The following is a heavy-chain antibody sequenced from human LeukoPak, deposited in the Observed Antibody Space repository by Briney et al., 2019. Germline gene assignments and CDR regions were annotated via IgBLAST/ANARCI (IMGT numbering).Heavy chain of an antibody. CDR3: AKVVGFGELFSFDY. CDR2: ISGSGGST. V-gene: IGHV3-23*01. Sequence: GGSLRLSCAASGFTFSSYAMNWVRQAPGKGLEWVSAISGSGGSTYYADSVKGRFTISRDNSKNTLYLQMNSLRAEDTAVYYCAKVVGFGELFSFDYWGQGTLVTVSS. J-gene: IGHJ4*02. CDR1: GFTFSSYA. D-gene: IGHD3-10*01.